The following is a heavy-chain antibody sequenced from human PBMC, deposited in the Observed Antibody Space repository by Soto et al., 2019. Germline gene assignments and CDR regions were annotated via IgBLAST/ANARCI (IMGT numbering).Heavy chain of an antibody. D-gene: IGHD5-18*01. CDR3: ARGAYSYGTYYYYGMDV. CDR2: IIPIFGTA. V-gene: IGHV1-69*13. CDR1: GGTFSSYA. J-gene: IGHJ6*02. Sequence: SVKVSCKASGGTFSSYAISWVRQAPGQGLEWMGGIIPIFGTANYAQKFQGGVTITADESTSTAYMELSSLRSEDTAVYYCARGAYSYGTYYYYGMDVWGQGTTVTV.